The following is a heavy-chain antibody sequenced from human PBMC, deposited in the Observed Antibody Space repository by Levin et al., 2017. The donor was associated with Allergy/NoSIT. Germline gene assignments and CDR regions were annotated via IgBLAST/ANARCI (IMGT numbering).Heavy chain of an antibody. CDR2: IHYSGST. CDR3: ASHSSGWYSSFDY. Sequence: SETLSLTCTVSGGSISGYYWTWIRQPPGKGLEWVGHIHYSGSTSYKSSLQSRVTISLDTSKNQVSLRLTSVTAADTAVYDCASHSSGWYSSFDYWGQGTLVTVSS. CDR1: GGSISGYY. V-gene: IGHV4-59*01. J-gene: IGHJ4*02. D-gene: IGHD6-13*01.